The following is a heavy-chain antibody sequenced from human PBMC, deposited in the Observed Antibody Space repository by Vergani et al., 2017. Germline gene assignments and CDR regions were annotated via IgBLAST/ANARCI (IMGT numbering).Heavy chain of an antibody. J-gene: IGHJ3*02. V-gene: IGHV3-49*03. CDR2: IRSKAYGQAT. CDR1: GFTFGYYA. Sequence: EEQLVESGGDLVQPGRSLRLSCTASGFTFGYYAMDWFRQAPGQGLGWVGGIRSKAYGQATIYAASVKGRFTISRDASKSIAYLQMNNLQTEDTSMYYCVRDQVTMLRGSDALDIWGQGTMVTVSS. CDR3: VRDQVTMLRGSDALDI. D-gene: IGHD3-10*01.